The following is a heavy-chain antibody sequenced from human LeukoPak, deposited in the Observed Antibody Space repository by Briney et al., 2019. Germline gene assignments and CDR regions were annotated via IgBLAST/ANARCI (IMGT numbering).Heavy chain of an antibody. V-gene: IGHV4-30-4*01. J-gene: IGHJ4*02. CDR3: AREAPEDDGDYERFMDY. CDR1: AGSISSGDYY. D-gene: IGHD4-17*01. CDR2: IYYSGST. Sequence: SQTLSLPCTVSAGSISSGDYYWRWIRQPPGKGLEWIGYIYYSGSTYYNPSLKSRVTISVDTSKNQFSLKLSSVTAADTAVYYGAREAPEDDGDYERFMDYWGQGTLVTVSS.